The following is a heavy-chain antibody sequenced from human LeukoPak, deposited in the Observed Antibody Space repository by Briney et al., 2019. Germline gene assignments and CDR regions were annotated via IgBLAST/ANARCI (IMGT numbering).Heavy chain of an antibody. D-gene: IGHD3-22*01. CDR3: ARATTYYCDSSGLDY. V-gene: IGHV3-30-3*01. J-gene: IGHJ4*02. CDR1: GFTFSSYA. CDR2: ISYDGSNK. Sequence: GRSLRLSRAASGFTFSSYAMHWVRQAPGKGLEWVAVISYDGSNKYYADSVKGRFTISRDNSKNTLYLQMNSLRAEDTAVYYCARATTYYCDSSGLDYWGQGTLVTVSS.